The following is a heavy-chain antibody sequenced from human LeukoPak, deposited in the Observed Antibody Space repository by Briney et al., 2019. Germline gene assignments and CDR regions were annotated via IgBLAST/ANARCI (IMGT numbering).Heavy chain of an antibody. D-gene: IGHD5-12*01. J-gene: IGHJ4*02. CDR1: GGSISSYY. CDR2: IYYSGST. V-gene: IGHV4-59*01. Sequence: PSETLSLTCTVSGGSISSYYWSWIRQPPGKGLEWIGYIYYSGSTNYNPSLKSRVTISVDTSKNQFSLKLGSVTAADTAVYYCARGYGYSGYIDYWGQGTLVTVSS. CDR3: ARGYGYSGYIDY.